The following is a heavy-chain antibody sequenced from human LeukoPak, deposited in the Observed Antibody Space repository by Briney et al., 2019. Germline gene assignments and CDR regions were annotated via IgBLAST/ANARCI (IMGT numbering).Heavy chain of an antibody. Sequence: PGGSQRLSCAASGFTFSSYGMHWVRQAPGKGLEWVAVISYDGSNKYYADSVKGRFTISRDNSKNTLYLQMNSLRAEDTAVYYCAKLGSWDSSGYDYWGQGTLVTVSS. J-gene: IGHJ4*02. CDR3: AKLGSWDSSGYDY. CDR1: GFTFSSYG. D-gene: IGHD3-22*01. V-gene: IGHV3-30*18. CDR2: ISYDGSNK.